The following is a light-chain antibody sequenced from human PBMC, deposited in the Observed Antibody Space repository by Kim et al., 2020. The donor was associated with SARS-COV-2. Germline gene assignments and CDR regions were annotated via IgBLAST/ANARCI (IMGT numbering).Light chain of an antibody. CDR1: SSDVGSYNL. Sequence: QSALTQPASVSGSPGQSITISCTGTSSDVGSYNLVSWYQQHPGKAPKHMIYEGTKRPSGVSNRFCCSRSGNTASLTISGLQAEDVAGYYCCSYAGSTTWVFGGGTKLTVL. V-gene: IGLV2-23*01. CDR2: EGT. CDR3: CSYAGSTTWV. J-gene: IGLJ3*02.